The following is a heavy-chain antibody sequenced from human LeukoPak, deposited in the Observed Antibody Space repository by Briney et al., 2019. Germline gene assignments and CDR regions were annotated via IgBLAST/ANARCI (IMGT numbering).Heavy chain of an antibody. CDR3: ARGALPYYDFWSGYTSSDY. D-gene: IGHD3-3*01. CDR1: GYTFTGYY. J-gene: IGHJ4*02. CDR2: INPSGGST. V-gene: IGHV1-46*01. Sequence: ASVKVSCKASGYTFTGYYMHWVRQAPGQGLEWMGIINPSGGSTSYAQKFQGRVTMTRDMSTSTVYMELSSLRSEDTAVYYCARGALPYYDFWSGYTSSDYWGQGTLVTVSS.